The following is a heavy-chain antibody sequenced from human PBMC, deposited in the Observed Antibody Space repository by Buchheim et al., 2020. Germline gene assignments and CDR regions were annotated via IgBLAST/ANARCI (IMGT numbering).Heavy chain of an antibody. V-gene: IGHV4-31*03. CDR1: GGSISSGGYY. CDR2: FYYSGST. Sequence: QVQLQESGPGLVKPSQTLSLTCTVSGGSISSGGYYWSWIRQHPGKGLEWIGYFYYSGSTSYNPSLKSRVTIQVDTSKNHFSLKLSSVTAADTAVYYCARGHGSGSYYSNWFDPWGQGTL. D-gene: IGHD3-10*01. J-gene: IGHJ5*02. CDR3: ARGHGSGSYYSNWFDP.